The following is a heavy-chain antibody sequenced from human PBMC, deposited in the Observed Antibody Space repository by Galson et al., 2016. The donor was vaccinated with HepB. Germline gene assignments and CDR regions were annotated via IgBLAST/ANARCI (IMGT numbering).Heavy chain of an antibody. D-gene: IGHD4-17*01. V-gene: IGHV3-33*08. Sequence: SLRLSCATSGFTFNNYGINWVRQAPGKGLEWVAVISYDGNNRNYADAVKGRFTISRDSSTNTVYLQMNSLRADDTAVYFCARDRGLLHYYYGMDVWGQGTTVTVSS. J-gene: IGHJ6*02. CDR1: GFTFNNYG. CDR2: ISYDGNNR. CDR3: ARDRGLLHYYYGMDV.